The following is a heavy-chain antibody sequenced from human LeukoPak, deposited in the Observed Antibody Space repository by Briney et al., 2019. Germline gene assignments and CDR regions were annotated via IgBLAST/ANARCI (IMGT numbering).Heavy chain of an antibody. CDR1: GFTFCSYA. J-gene: IGHJ4*02. D-gene: IGHD5-12*01. Sequence: AGGSLRLSCAASGFTFCSYAMSWVRQAPGKGLEWVSAISGSGGSTYYADSVKGRFTISRDNSKNTLYLQMNSLRAEDTAGYYCAKDKAGSIVATKDYWGQGTLVTVSS. V-gene: IGHV3-23*01. CDR3: AKDKAGSIVATKDY. CDR2: ISGSGGST.